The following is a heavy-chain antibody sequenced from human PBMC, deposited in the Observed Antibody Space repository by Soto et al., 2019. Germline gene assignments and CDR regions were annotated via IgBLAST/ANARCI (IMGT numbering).Heavy chain of an antibody. CDR2: ISAYNGNT. V-gene: IGHV1-18*01. Sequence: GASVKVSCKASGYTFTSYGISWVRQAPGQGLEWMGWISAYNGNTNYAQKLQGRVTMTTDTSTSTAYMELRSLRSDDTAVYYCASRGGYDGNYYYYGMDVWGQGTTVTVSS. CDR1: GYTFTSYG. J-gene: IGHJ6*02. CDR3: ASRGGYDGNYYYYGMDV. D-gene: IGHD5-12*01.